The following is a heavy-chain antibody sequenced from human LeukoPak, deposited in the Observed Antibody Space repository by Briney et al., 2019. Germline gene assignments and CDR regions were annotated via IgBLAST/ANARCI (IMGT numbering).Heavy chain of an antibody. Sequence: GGSLRLSCAASGFTFSSYGMHWVRQAPGKGLEWVAVISYDGSNLDYADSVKGRFTISRDNSKNTLYLQMNSLRAEDTAVYYCARDGEGVLGFDYWGQGTLVTVSS. CDR1: GFTFSSYG. CDR3: ARDGEGVLGFDY. V-gene: IGHV3-30-3*01. J-gene: IGHJ4*02. D-gene: IGHD2-8*02. CDR2: ISYDGSNL.